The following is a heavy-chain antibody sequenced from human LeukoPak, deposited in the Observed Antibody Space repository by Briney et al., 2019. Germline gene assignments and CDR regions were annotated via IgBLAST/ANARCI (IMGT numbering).Heavy chain of an antibody. CDR3: PRLRTSSGWYNWFDP. D-gene: IGHD6-19*01. V-gene: IGHV4-4*07. J-gene: IGHJ5*02. Sequence: SETLSLTCTVSGGSISSYYWSWIRQPAGKGLEWIGRIYTSGSTNYNPSLKSRVTMSVDTSKNQFSLKLSSVTAADTAVYYCPRLRTSSGWYNWFDPWGQGTLVTVSS. CDR2: IYTSGST. CDR1: GGSISSYY.